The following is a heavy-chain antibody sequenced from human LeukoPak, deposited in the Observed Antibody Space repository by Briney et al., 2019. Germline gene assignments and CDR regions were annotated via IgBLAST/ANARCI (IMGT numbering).Heavy chain of an antibody. CDR1: GYTFTTYY. J-gene: IGHJ3*02. V-gene: IGHV1-46*01. CDR3: ARALMAVVTQSPEPDAFDI. CDR2: INPSGGST. Sequence: ASVKVSCKASGYTFTTYYVHWVRQAPGQGLEWMGIINPSGGSTTYAQKFRGRLTMTRDTSLSSAYMELTNLTSNDTAVYYCARALMAVVTQSPEPDAFDIWGQGTAVTVS. D-gene: IGHD2-21*02.